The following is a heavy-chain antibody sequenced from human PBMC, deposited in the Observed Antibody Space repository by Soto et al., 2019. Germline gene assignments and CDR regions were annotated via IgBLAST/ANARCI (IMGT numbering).Heavy chain of an antibody. CDR2: IHYRGTT. J-gene: IGHJ3*02. Sequence: QVQLQESGPGLVKPSQTLSLTCTVSVGSISSGGYYWSWILQHPEKGLEWIGNIHYRGTTYYSPSLEIRVSISVDTSKTHFSLWLNSVTAADKAVYYCEREGGSYDSGGFLIRGAFDIWGQGTMVTVSS. CDR1: VGSISSGGYY. V-gene: IGHV4-31*03. D-gene: IGHD3-22*01. CDR3: EREGGSYDSGGFLIRGAFDI.